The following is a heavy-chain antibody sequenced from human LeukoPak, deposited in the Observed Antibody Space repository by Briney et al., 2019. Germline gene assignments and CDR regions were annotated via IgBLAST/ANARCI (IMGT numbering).Heavy chain of an antibody. CDR1: GGSFSGYY. Sequence: PSETLSLTCAVYGGSFSGYYWSWIRQPPGKGPEWIGEINHSGSTNYNPSLKSRVTISVDTSKNQFSLKLSSVTAADTAVYYCARSRGYYGSGSYYEPSDYWGQGTLVTVSS. J-gene: IGHJ4*02. D-gene: IGHD3-10*01. CDR2: INHSGST. V-gene: IGHV4-34*01. CDR3: ARSRGYYGSGSYYEPSDY.